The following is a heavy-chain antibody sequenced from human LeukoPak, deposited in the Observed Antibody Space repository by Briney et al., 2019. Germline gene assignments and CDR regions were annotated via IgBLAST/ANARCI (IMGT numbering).Heavy chain of an antibody. CDR3: AREGQQLEGDY. CDR1: GFTLSSYS. V-gene: IGHV3-21*01. CDR2: ITSSSSYI. Sequence: GGSLRLSCSASGFTLSSYSMNWVRQAPGKGLEWVSSITSSSSYIYYADSLKGRFTISRDNAKNSLYLQMNSLRAEDTAVYYCAREGQQLEGDYWGQGTLVTVSS. D-gene: IGHD6-13*01. J-gene: IGHJ4*02.